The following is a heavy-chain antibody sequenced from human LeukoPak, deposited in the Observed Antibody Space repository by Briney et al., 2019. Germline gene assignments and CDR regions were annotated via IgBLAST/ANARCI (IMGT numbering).Heavy chain of an antibody. J-gene: IGHJ4*02. V-gene: IGHV3-23*01. D-gene: IGHD2-21*01. CDR3: AKDIQCTY. CDR2: ISGSGGNT. Sequence: KPGGSLRLSCAASGFTFSSSAMTWVRQAPGKGLEWVSLISGSGGNTYYADSVKGRFTISRDNSKNTMYLQMNSLRAEDTAVYHCAKDIQCTYWGQGTLVTVSS. CDR1: GFTFSSSA.